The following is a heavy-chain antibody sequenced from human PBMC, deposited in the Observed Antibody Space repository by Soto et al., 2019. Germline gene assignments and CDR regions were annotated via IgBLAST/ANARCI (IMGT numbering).Heavy chain of an antibody. CDR3: ARDAHSDYYDSSRAGGMDV. Sequence: ASVKVSCKASGGTFSSYAISWVRQAPVQGLEWMGGIIPIFGTANYAQKFQGRVTITADESTSTAYMELSSLRSEDTAVYYCARDAHSDYYDSSRAGGMDVWGQGTTVTVSS. J-gene: IGHJ6*02. D-gene: IGHD3-22*01. V-gene: IGHV1-69*13. CDR1: GGTFSSYA. CDR2: IIPIFGTA.